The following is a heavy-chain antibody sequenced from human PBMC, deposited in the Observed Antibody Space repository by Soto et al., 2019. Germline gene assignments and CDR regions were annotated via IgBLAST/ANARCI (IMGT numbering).Heavy chain of an antibody. Sequence: SETLSLTCTVSGGSINSHYWSWIRQPPGKGLVWIGDVHYTGSTNYNPSLKSRVTVSADKSKNQFYLKLTSVTAADTALYYCARNYYYYYGMDVWGLGTTVSVSS. V-gene: IGHV4-59*11. J-gene: IGHJ6*02. CDR3: ARNYYYYYGMDV. CDR2: VHYTGST. CDR1: GGSINSHY.